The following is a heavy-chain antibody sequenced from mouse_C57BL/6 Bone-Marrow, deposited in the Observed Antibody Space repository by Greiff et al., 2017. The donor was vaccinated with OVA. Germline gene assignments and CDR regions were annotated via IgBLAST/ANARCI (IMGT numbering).Heavy chain of an antibody. Sequence: VQLQQSGPELVKPGASVKISCKASGYTFTDYYMNWVKQSHGKSLEWIGDINPNNGGTSYNQKFKGKATLTVDKSSSTAYMELRSLTSEDSAVYYCARYDYVSYAMDYWGQGTSVTVSS. CDR1: GYTFTDYY. CDR2: INPNNGGT. CDR3: ARYDYVSYAMDY. J-gene: IGHJ4*01. V-gene: IGHV1-26*01. D-gene: IGHD2-4*01.